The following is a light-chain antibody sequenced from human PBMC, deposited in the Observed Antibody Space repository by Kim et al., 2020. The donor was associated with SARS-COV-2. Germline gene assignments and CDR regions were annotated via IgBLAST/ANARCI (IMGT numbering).Light chain of an antibody. CDR1: QSVTRNY. CDR3: QHYDTSPLT. J-gene: IGKJ4*01. V-gene: IGKV3-20*01. Sequence: LSPGERATLSCRASQSVTRNYLAWYQKKPGQAPRLLIYDASRRATGIPDRFSGSGSGTDFTLTVSRLEPEDFAVYYCQHYDTSPLTFGGGTKVEI. CDR2: DAS.